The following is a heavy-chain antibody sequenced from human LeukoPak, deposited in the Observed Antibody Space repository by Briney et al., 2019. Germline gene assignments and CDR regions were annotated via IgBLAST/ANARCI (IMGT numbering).Heavy chain of an antibody. D-gene: IGHD6-13*01. CDR3: ARGDSSSWYGFFYGWPAFDI. CDR2: LYTAGST. Sequence: GGSLRLSCAASGFTVTNNYMSWVRQAPGKGLEWVSILYTAGSTYYADSVKARFTISRDNSKNTVHLQMNSLRVEDTAVYYCARGDSSSWYGFFYGWPAFDIWGQGTMVTVSS. V-gene: IGHV3-66*01. CDR1: GFTVTNNY. J-gene: IGHJ3*02.